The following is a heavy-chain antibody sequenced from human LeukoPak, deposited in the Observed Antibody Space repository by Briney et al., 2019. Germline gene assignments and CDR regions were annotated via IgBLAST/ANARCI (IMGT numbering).Heavy chain of an antibody. CDR1: GFTFSDYY. J-gene: IGHJ4*02. CDR3: ARDLRWELLRDYFDY. CDR2: ISSSSYT. Sequence: GGSLRLSCAASGFTFSDYYMSWIRQAPGKGLEWVSYISSSSYTNYADPVKGRFTISRDNAKNSLYLQMNSLRAEDTAVYYCARDLRWELLRDYFDYWGQGTLVTVSS. V-gene: IGHV3-11*05. D-gene: IGHD1-26*01.